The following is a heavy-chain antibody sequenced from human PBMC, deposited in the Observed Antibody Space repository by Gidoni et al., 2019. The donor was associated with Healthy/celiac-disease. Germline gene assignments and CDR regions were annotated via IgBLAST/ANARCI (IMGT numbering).Heavy chain of an antibody. V-gene: IGHV4-34*01. J-gene: IGHJ5*02. CDR1: GGSFSGSY. CDR2: INHSGST. CDR3: ARELYGNWFDP. Sequence: QVQLQQWGAGLLKPSETLSLTCAVYGGSFSGSYWSWIRQPPGEGLEWIGEINHSGSTNYNPSPKSRVTISVDTSNNQFSLKLSSVTAADTAVYYCARELYGNWFDPWGQGTLVTVSS. D-gene: IGHD3-10*01.